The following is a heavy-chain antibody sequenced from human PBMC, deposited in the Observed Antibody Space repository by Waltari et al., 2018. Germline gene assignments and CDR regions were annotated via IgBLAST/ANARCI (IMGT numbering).Heavy chain of an antibody. CDR1: GFLFSGEG. Sequence: EVQLVESGGDLVKPGGSLRLSCSTSGFLFSGEGMGWLRQAPGKGLQWVSSISVSGNFLYYADSVKGRFTISRDNAKNSVYLQMTSLRVDDTATYYCVKGLEVAHSWGLGTLVTVSS. CDR3: VKGLEVAHS. V-gene: IGHV3-21*02. D-gene: IGHD2-8*02. J-gene: IGHJ5*02. CDR2: ISVSGNFL.